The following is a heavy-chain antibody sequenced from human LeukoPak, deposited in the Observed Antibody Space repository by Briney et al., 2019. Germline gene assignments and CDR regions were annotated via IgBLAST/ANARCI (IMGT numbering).Heavy chain of an antibody. CDR1: GYIFSSYA. D-gene: IGHD6-25*01. J-gene: IGHJ5*02. Sequence: ASVKVSCKTSGYIFSSYAINWVRQAPGQGLEWMGWINTDTGNPTYAQGFTGRFVFSLDTSVSTAYLQINSLRADDTGVYYCATYRSADLGFDPWGQGTLVTVSS. CDR2: INTDTGNP. CDR3: ATYRSADLGFDP. V-gene: IGHV7-4-1*02.